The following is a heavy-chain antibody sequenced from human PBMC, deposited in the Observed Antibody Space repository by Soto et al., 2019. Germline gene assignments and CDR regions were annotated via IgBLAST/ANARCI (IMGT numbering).Heavy chain of an antibody. V-gene: IGHV1-18*01. J-gene: IGHJ6*02. CDR3: ARDSSSSGYYYGMDV. Sequence: QVHLVQSGAEVKKPGASVKVSCKASNETLTTYGISWVRQAPGQGLEWMGWVSGYSGHSSSAQEFQDRVIMTTDTSTTTAYMELRSLTSAASAVYFCARDSSSSGYYYGMDVWGPGTTVTGSS. CDR1: NETLTTYG. CDR2: VSGYSGHS. D-gene: IGHD6-6*01.